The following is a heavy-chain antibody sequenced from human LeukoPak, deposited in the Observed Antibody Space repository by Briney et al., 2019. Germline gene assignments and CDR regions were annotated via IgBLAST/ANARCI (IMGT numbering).Heavy chain of an antibody. Sequence: SETLSLTCTVSGGSMSSYYWSWIRQPPGKGLEWIGYIYYSGSTNSNSSLKSRVTISVDTSKNQFSRKLTSVTPADTAVYYCARHYGTSGYFSSFFDYWGQGSLVTVSS. J-gene: IGHJ4*02. V-gene: IGHV4-59*01. D-gene: IGHD3-22*01. CDR2: IYYSGST. CDR1: GGSMSSYY. CDR3: ARHYGTSGYFSSFFDY.